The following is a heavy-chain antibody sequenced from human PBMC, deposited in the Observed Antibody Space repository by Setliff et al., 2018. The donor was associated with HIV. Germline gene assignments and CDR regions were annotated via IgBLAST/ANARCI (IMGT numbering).Heavy chain of an antibody. CDR3: ARGGVYYYDSSGWSMDY. CDR1: GYTFTSYY. Sequence: ASVKVSCKASGYTFTSYYIYWVRQAPGQGLQWMGIINPGDGSTIYAQKFQGRVTITADESTSTAYMELSSLRSEDTAVYYCARGGVYYYDSSGWSMDYWGQGTLVTVS. J-gene: IGHJ4*02. CDR2: INPGDGST. D-gene: IGHD3-22*01. V-gene: IGHV1-46*01.